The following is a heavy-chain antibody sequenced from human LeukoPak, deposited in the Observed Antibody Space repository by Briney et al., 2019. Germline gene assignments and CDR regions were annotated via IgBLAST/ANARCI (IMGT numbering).Heavy chain of an antibody. CDR3: AELGITMIGGV. CDR2: ISSSGSTI. V-gene: IGHV3-48*03. D-gene: IGHD3-10*02. J-gene: IGHJ6*04. CDR1: GFTFTEHG. Sequence: GGSLRLSCTASGFTFTEHGMSWVRQAPGKGLEWVADISSSGSTIYYADSVKGRFTISRDNAKNSLYLQMNSLRAEDTAVYYCAELGITMIGGVWGKGTTVTISS.